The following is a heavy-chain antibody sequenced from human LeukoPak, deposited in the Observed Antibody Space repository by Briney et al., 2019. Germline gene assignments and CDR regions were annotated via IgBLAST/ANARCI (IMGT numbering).Heavy chain of an antibody. V-gene: IGHV3-21*01. CDR2: ISSSSSYI. CDR1: GFTFSSYS. Sequence: GGSLRLSCAASGFTFSSYSMNWVRQAPGKGLEWVSSISSSSSYIYYADSVKGRFTISRDNAKNSLYLQMNSLRAEDTAVYYCARERRVYYDFGSGYYTGIDYYYGMDVWGKGTTVTVSS. CDR3: ARERRVYYDFGSGYYTGIDYYYGMDV. J-gene: IGHJ6*04. D-gene: IGHD3-3*01.